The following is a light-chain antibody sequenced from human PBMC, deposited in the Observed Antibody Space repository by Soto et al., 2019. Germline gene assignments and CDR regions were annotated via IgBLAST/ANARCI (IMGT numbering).Light chain of an antibody. CDR1: ISDVGSYNY. Sequence: QSVLTQPASVSGSPGQSITISCTGTISDVGSYNYVSWYQQHPGKAPKLMIYDVSSRPSGVSNRFSGSKSGNTASLTISGLQAEDEADYYCSSYTSSSTLVFGGGTQLTVL. J-gene: IGLJ3*02. V-gene: IGLV2-14*01. CDR2: DVS. CDR3: SSYTSSSTLV.